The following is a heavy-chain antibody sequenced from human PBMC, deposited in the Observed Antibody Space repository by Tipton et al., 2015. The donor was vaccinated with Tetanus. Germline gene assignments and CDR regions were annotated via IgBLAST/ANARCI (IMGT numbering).Heavy chain of an antibody. CDR2: MFYDGSAK. Sequence: SLRLSCAASGFSFSNYGMHWVRQAPGKGLEWVGIMFYDGSAKYYADSVKGRFTISRDNSKNTLYLQMNSLRAEDTGLYYCANWYSGTYYVHHWGQGTLITVSS. D-gene: IGHD1-26*01. V-gene: IGHV3-33*06. CDR3: ANWYSGTYYVHH. CDR1: GFSFSNYG. J-gene: IGHJ1*01.